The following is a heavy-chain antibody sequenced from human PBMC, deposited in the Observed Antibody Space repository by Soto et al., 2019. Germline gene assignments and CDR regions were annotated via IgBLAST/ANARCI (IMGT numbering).Heavy chain of an antibody. CDR1: GYTFSSYG. D-gene: IGHD3-9*01. CDR2: ISVYNGNT. J-gene: IGHJ4*02. V-gene: IGHV1-18*01. CDR3: AKLPQYDILTGYLNYFEY. Sequence: ASVKVSCKASGYTFSSYGISWVRQAPGQGLEWMGWISVYNGNTNYAQKLQGRITMTTDTSTSTAYMELRSLRAEDTAVYYCAKLPQYDILTGYLNYFEYWGQGALVTVSS.